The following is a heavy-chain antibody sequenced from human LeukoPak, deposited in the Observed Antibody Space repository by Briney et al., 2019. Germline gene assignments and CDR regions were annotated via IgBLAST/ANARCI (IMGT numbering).Heavy chain of an antibody. D-gene: IGHD3-3*01. CDR1: GFTFSSYA. V-gene: IGHV3-30-3*01. CDR2: LSYDGSNK. J-gene: IGHJ4*02. CDR3: ARDYYDFWSGYQYYFDY. Sequence: GGSLRLSCAASGFTFSSYAMHWVREAPGRGLGWVAFLSYDGSNKYYADSVKGRFTISRDNSKNTLYLQMNSLRAEDTAVYYCARDYYDFWSGYQYYFDYWGQGTLVTVSS.